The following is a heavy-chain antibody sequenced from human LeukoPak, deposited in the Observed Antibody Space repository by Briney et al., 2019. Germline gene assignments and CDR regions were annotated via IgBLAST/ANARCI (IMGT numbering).Heavy chain of an antibody. D-gene: IGHD3-22*01. CDR2: IYPGDYNT. V-gene: IGHV5-51*01. J-gene: IGHJ4*02. CDR3: ARRDGPYSYDSSGYFDY. Sequence: GESLKISCKGSGYSFTNYWIGWVRQMPGKGLEWMGIIYPGDYNTRFSPSFQGQVTISADKSISTAYLQWSSLMASDSAMYYCARRDGPYSYDSSGYFDYWGQGTLVTVSS. CDR1: GYSFTNYW.